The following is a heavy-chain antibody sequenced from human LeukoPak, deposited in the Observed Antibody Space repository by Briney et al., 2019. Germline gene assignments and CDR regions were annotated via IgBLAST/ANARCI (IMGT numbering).Heavy chain of an antibody. CDR1: GFTSSSYA. J-gene: IGHJ5*02. Sequence: GGSLRLSCAASGFTSSSYAMSWVRQAPGKGLEWVSALSGSGGSTYYVDSVKGRFTISRDNAKNSLYLQLNSLRAEDTAVYYCARSQPRDSGTYLFDWFDPWGQGTLVTVSS. D-gene: IGHD3-10*01. V-gene: IGHV3-23*01. CDR2: LSGSGGST. CDR3: ARSQPRDSGTYLFDWFDP.